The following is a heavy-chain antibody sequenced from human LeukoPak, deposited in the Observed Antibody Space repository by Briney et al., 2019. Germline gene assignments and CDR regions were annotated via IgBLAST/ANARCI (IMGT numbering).Heavy chain of an antibody. V-gene: IGHV1-2*02. D-gene: IGHD1-7*01. J-gene: IGHJ1*01. CDR2: INPNSGGT. Sequence: GSVKVSCKASGYTFTGYYIHWVRQAPGQGLEWMGWINPNSGGTNYAKTFQGRVTMTRDTSISSAYMELKSLTFDDTAMYYCAREETSRFRWGQGTLVTVSS. CDR1: GYTFTGYY. CDR3: AREETSRFR.